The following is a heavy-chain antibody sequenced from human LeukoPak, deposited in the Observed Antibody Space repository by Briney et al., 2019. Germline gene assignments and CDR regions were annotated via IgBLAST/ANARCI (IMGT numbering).Heavy chain of an antibody. D-gene: IGHD3-3*01. CDR1: GFTFSSYS. Sequence: GGSLRLSCAASGFTFSSYSMNWVRQAPGKGREGVSSISSSSSYIYYADSVKGRFTISRDNAKNSLYLHMSNVKTEDTAVYYCAKHIYGVVSIQQWGQGTLVTVSS. CDR3: AKHIYGVVSIQQ. J-gene: IGHJ1*01. V-gene: IGHV3-21*03. CDR2: ISSSSSYI.